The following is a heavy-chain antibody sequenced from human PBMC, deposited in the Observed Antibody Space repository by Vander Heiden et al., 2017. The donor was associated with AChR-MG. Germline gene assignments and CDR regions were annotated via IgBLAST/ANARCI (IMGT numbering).Heavy chain of an antibody. J-gene: IGHJ5*02. CDR1: GGSISSSSYY. CDR2: IYYSGST. D-gene: IGHD6-13*01. CDR3: ARQQLRWFDP. V-gene: IGHV4-39*01. Sequence: QLQLQESGPGLVKPSETLSLTCPVSGGSISSSSYYWGWIRQPPGKGLEWIGSIYYSGSTYYNPSLKSRVTISVDTSKNQFSLKLSSVTAADTAVYYCARQQLRWFDPWGQGTLVTVSS.